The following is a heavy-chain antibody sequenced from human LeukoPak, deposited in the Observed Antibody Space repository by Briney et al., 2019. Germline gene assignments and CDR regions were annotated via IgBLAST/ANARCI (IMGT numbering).Heavy chain of an antibody. CDR2: IWYDGSNK. CDR3: AKVGSNGENFDY. D-gene: IGHD7-27*01. J-gene: IGHJ4*02. CDR1: GFTFSSYG. Sequence: PGRSLTLSCAASGFTFSSYGMHWVRQAPGKGLEWVAVIWYDGSNKYYADSVKGRFTISRDNSKNTLYLQMNSLRAEDTAVYYCAKVGSNGENFDYWGQGTLVTVSS. V-gene: IGHV3-33*06.